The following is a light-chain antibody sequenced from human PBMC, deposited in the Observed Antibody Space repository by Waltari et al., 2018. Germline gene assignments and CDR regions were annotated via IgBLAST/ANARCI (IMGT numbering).Light chain of an antibody. CDR3: QVWDSSPETVV. Sequence: SYVLTQPPSASVAPGQTATIACGGNNVGGTSVQWYQQKPGQAPVLVVHDDNARPSGIPDRFSGSNSGDTATLTISRVEVGDEADYYCQVWDSSPETVVFGGGTKLTVL. J-gene: IGLJ2*01. V-gene: IGLV3-21*02. CDR1: NVGGTS. CDR2: DDN.